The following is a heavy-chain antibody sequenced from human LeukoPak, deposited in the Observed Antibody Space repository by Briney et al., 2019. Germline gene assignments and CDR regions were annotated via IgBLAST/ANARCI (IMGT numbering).Heavy chain of an antibody. Sequence: GGSLRLSCAASGFTFRSYIMNWVRQAPGKGPEWVSSISSSSAYIYYADSVKGRFTISRDNAKSSLFLQMNSLRDEDTAVYYCATSSIALAGTVDYWGQGTLVTVSS. CDR2: ISSSSAYI. CDR1: GFTFRSYI. J-gene: IGHJ4*02. CDR3: ATSSIALAGTVDY. V-gene: IGHV3-21*01. D-gene: IGHD6-19*01.